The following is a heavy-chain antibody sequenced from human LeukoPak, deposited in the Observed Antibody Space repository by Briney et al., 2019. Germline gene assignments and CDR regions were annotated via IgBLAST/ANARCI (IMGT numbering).Heavy chain of an antibody. J-gene: IGHJ4*02. CDR2: ISSSRNTI. V-gene: IGHV3-48*04. Sequence: GGSLRLSCEASGFTFSNYGMSWVRHAPGKGREWGSFISSSRNTIFYADAVKGRFTLSRDNPKNSLYLQMNSLRAEDTAVYYCARDRGGGYSAIDYWGQGTLVTVSS. D-gene: IGHD1-26*01. CDR1: GFTFSNYG. CDR3: ARDRGGGYSAIDY.